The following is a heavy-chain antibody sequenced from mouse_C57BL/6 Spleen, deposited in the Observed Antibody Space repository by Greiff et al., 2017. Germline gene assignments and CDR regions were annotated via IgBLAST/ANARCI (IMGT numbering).Heavy chain of an antibody. CDR3: ARESSTTVVGYYAMDY. V-gene: IGHV1-55*01. CDR1: GYTFTSYW. Sequence: QVQLQQPGAELVKPGASVKMSCKASGYTFTSYWITWVKQRPGQGLEWIGDIYPGSGSTNYNEKFKSKATLTVDTSSSTAYMQLSSLTSEDSAIYFCARESSTTVVGYYAMDYWGQGTSVTVAS. J-gene: IGHJ4*01. D-gene: IGHD1-1*01. CDR2: IYPGSGST.